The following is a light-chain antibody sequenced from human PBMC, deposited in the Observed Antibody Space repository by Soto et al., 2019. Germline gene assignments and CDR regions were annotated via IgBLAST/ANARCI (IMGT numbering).Light chain of an antibody. J-gene: IGKJ1*01. CDR1: QYISSW. CDR3: QQYNSQRT. Sequence: DIQMTQSPSTLSASVGDRVTITCRASQYISSWLAWYQQKPGKAPKLLIYKASSLESGVPSRFSGSGSGTEFTLTISSLQPDDFATYYCQQYNSQRTFGQGTKVAIK. V-gene: IGKV1-5*03. CDR2: KAS.